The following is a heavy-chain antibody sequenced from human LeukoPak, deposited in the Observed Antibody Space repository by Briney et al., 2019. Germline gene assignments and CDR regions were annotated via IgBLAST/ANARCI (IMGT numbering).Heavy chain of an antibody. J-gene: IGHJ4*02. CDR1: GFTFSNYW. Sequence: QPGGSLRLSCAASGFTFSNYWVHWVRQAPGKGLVWVSRINRDGSTTKYADCVKGRFTVSRDNAKNTLNLQMNSLRAEDTAVYYCARDKKSGESSEIGYWGQGTLVTVSS. CDR3: ARDKKSGESSEIGY. CDR2: INRDGSTT. D-gene: IGHD3-10*01. V-gene: IGHV3-74*03.